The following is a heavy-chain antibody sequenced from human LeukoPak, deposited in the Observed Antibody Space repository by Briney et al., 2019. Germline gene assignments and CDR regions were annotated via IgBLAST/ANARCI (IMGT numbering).Heavy chain of an antibody. CDR3: AKDQQPVGYDAFDI. J-gene: IGHJ3*02. Sequence: LSLTCTVSGGSISSYYWSWVRHAPGKGLEWVSGISWNSGSIGYADSVKGRFTISRDNAKNSLYLQMNSLRAEDTALYYCAKDQQPVGYDAFDIWGQGTMVTVSS. CDR2: ISWNSGSI. CDR1: GGSISSYY. V-gene: IGHV3-9*01. D-gene: IGHD6-13*01.